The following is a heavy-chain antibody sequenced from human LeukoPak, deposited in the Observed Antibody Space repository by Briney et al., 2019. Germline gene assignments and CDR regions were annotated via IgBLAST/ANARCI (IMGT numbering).Heavy chain of an antibody. V-gene: IGHV3-23*01. CDR2: ISGSGGST. Sequence: GGSLRLSCEASGITFSRYGMSWVRQVPGKGLEWVSAISGSGGSTYYADSVKGRFTISRDNSKNTLYLQMNSLRAEDTAVYYCAKAGPYYYDSSGYYYYYYYYMDVWGKGTTVTISS. CDR1: GITFSRYG. CDR3: AKAGPYYYDSSGYYYYYYYYMDV. D-gene: IGHD3-22*01. J-gene: IGHJ6*03.